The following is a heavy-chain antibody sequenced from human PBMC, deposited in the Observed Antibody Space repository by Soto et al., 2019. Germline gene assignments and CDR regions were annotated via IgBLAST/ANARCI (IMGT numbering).Heavy chain of an antibody. Sequence: QVQLEQSGAEVKKPGASVKVSCKTSGYTFTSYTLHWVRQAPGQGLEWMGWINAGNGREKYSQRFQDRVSLSTDKSAPTAYLELRSLSSEDTAMYFCARGGGWVGEASFDSWGQGTLVTVSS. V-gene: IGHV1-3*01. CDR1: GYTFTSYT. J-gene: IGHJ4*02. D-gene: IGHD3-10*01. CDR3: ARGGGWVGEASFDS. CDR2: INAGNGRE.